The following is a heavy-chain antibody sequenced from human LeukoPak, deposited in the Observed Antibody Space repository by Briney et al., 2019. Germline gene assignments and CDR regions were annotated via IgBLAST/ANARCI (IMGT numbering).Heavy chain of an antibody. J-gene: IGHJ1*01. CDR2: ISSSGSTI. V-gene: IGHV3-11*01. Sequence: GGSLRLSCATSGFTFIDYYMSWIRQAPGKGLGWVSYISSSGSTIYYADSVKGRFTISRDNAKNSLYLQMNILRAEDTAVNYCARLMGSAGSTYFQHRGQGTLVTVSS. D-gene: IGHD2/OR15-2a*01. CDR3: ARLMGSAGSTYFQH. CDR1: GFTFIDYY.